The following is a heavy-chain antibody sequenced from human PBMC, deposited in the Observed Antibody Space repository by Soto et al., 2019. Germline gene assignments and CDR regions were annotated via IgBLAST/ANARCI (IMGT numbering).Heavy chain of an antibody. CDR2: ISSSSSTI. CDR3: AIVTGSGHLTSDL. J-gene: IGHJ5*02. Sequence: EVQVVEAGGGLVQPVGSLRLSFAASGFTFSSNSMNCVRQAPGKGLEWISYISSSSSTIYADSVKGRFTLSRGNSKNSLYLQMNSLRDEDTAVYYCAIVTGSGHLTSDLWCQGTRVSVSS. D-gene: IGHD3-3*01. CDR1: GFTFSSNS. V-gene: IGHV3-48*02.